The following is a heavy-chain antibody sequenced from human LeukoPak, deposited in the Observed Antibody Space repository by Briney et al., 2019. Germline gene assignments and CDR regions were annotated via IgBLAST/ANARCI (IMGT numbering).Heavy chain of an antibody. CDR3: ARAAMVPLYNWFDP. CDR1: GGSISGYY. CDR2: IYTSGST. Sequence: PSETLSLTCTVSGGSISGYYWSWIRQPAGKGLEWIGRIYTSGSTNYNPSLKSRVTMSVDTSKNQFSLNLSSVTAADTDVYYCARAAMVPLYNWFDPWGQGTLVTVSS. V-gene: IGHV4-4*07. J-gene: IGHJ5*02. D-gene: IGHD2-8*01.